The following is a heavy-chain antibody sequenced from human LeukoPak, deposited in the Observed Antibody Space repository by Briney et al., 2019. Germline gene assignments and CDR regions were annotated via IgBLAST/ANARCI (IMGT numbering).Heavy chain of an antibody. Sequence: GGSLRRSCAASGFTFSSSAMSWVRQVPGKGLEWVSSISGSNSYIFYADSVKGRFTVSRDNAKDSLYLQMNSLRAEDTAVYYCARALTTLTYEGYWGQGTLVTVSS. D-gene: IGHD1-1*01. CDR3: ARALTTLTYEGY. CDR2: ISGSNSYI. V-gene: IGHV3-21*01. CDR1: GFTFSSSA. J-gene: IGHJ4*02.